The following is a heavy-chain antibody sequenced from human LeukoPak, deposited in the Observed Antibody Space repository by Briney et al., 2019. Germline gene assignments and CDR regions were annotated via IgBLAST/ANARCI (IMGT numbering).Heavy chain of an antibody. CDR3: ARDRGSPGPLQLFDY. Sequence: PGGSLRLSCAASGFTFATYWMNWLRQAPGKGLEWVANIKPDGSAKYYVDSVKGRFTISRDNAKNSLYLEMNSLRAEDTAVYYYARDRGSPGPLQLFDYWGQGTLVTVSS. CDR2: IKPDGSAK. V-gene: IGHV3-7*01. J-gene: IGHJ4*02. CDR1: GFTFATYW. D-gene: IGHD1-7*01.